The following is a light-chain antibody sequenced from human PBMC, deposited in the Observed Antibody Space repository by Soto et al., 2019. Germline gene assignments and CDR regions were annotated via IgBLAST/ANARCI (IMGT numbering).Light chain of an antibody. CDR3: QQREDWPRA. CDR2: DAS. CDR1: QSVGDY. Sequence: EIVLTQSPATLSLSPVERATLSCRASQSVGDYLGWYQQKPGQAPRLLIYDASQRATGVPARLSASGSGTDFTLTISSLEPEDFAIYYCQQREDWPRAFGGGTKVDIK. V-gene: IGKV3-11*01. J-gene: IGKJ4*01.